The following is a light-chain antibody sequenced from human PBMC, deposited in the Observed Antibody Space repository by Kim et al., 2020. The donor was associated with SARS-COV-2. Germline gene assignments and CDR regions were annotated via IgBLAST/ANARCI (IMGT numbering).Light chain of an antibody. CDR1: SSNIGNTY. Sequence: GPKVTISCSGSSSNIGNTYVSWYQQLPGTAPKLLIYDNNKRPSGIPARFSGSKSGTSATLGITGLQTGDEADYYCGTWDDSLTAGVFGGGTRLTVL. J-gene: IGLJ3*02. CDR3: GTWDDSLTAGV. CDR2: DNN. V-gene: IGLV1-51*01.